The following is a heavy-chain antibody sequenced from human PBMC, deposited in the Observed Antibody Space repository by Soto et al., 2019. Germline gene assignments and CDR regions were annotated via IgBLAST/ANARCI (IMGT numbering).Heavy chain of an antibody. CDR3: ARDGGDILTGYYVVDDY. CDR1: GYTFTSYG. CDR2: ISAYNGNT. D-gene: IGHD3-9*01. V-gene: IGHV1-18*01. Sequence: XVKVSCKASGYTFTSYGISGVRHAPGQGLEWMGWISAYNGNTNYAQKLQGRVTMTTDTSTSTAYMELRSLRSDDKAVYYCARDGGDILTGYYVVDDYWGQGTLVTVSS. J-gene: IGHJ4*02.